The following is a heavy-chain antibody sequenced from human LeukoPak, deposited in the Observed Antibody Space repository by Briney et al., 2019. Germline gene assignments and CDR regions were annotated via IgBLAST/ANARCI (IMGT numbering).Heavy chain of an antibody. D-gene: IGHD3-3*01. V-gene: IGHV3-21*01. J-gene: IGHJ4*02. Sequence: GGSLRLSCAASGFTFSSYSMNWVRQAPGKGLEWVSSISSSSSYIYYADSVKGRFTISRDNAKNSLYLQMNSLRAEDTAVHYCAREMDYDFWSGYFYYFDYWGQGTLVTVSS. CDR2: ISSSSSYI. CDR1: GFTFSSYS. CDR3: AREMDYDFWSGYFYYFDY.